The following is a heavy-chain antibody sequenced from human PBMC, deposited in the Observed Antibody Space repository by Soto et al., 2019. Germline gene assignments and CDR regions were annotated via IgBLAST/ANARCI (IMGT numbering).Heavy chain of an antibody. CDR1: GFTFSSYA. CDR2: ISGSGDST. Sequence: EVQLLDSGGGLVQPGGSLRLSCAASGFTFSSYAMNWVRPAPGKGLEWVSVISGSGDSTYYADSVKGRFTISRDNSKISLYLQMNSLRTEDTAVYYCARRGPGTYFDYWGQGTLVTVSS. D-gene: IGHD6-13*01. CDR3: ARRGPGTYFDY. J-gene: IGHJ4*02. V-gene: IGHV3-23*01.